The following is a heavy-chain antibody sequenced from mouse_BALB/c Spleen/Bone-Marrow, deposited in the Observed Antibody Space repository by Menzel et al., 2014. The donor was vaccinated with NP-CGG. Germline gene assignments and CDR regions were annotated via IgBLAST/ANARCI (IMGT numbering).Heavy chain of an antibody. CDR3: ARSGSSGYHYYAMDY. CDR1: GDSITSGY. J-gene: IGHJ4*01. Sequence: EVQLQQSGPGLVKPSQTLSLTCSVTGDSITSGYWNWIRKFPGNKLEYMGYISYSGSTYYNPSLKSRISITRDTSKNLYYLQLNSVTTKDTATYYCARSGSSGYHYYAMDYWGQGTSVTVSS. D-gene: IGHD3-1*01. CDR2: ISYSGST. V-gene: IGHV3-8*02.